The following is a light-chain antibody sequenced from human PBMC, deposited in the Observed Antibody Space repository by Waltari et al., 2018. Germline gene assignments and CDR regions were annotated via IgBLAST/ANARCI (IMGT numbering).Light chain of an antibody. Sequence: QSVLTQPPSASGTPGQRVTISCSGSRSNIGSNTVNWYQQLPGTAPKLLTFSNNQRPSGVPARLSGSKSGTSASLAISGLQSEDEADYYCAAWDDSLNGRWVFGGGTKLTVL. CDR2: SNN. J-gene: IGLJ3*02. V-gene: IGLV1-44*01. CDR3: AAWDDSLNGRWV. CDR1: RSNIGSNT.